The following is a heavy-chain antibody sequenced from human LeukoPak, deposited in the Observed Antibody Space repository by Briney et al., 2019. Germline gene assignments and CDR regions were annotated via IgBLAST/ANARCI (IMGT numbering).Heavy chain of an antibody. CDR2: IYHSGST. CDR3: ASSYCSSTSCAFDY. CDR1: GGSISSYY. V-gene: IGHV4-59*12. D-gene: IGHD2-2*01. J-gene: IGHJ4*02. Sequence: SETLSLTCTVSGGSISSYYWSWIRQPPGKGLEWIGEIYHSGSTNYNPSLKSRVTISVDKSKNQFSLKLSSVTAADTAVYYCASSYCSSTSCAFDYWGQGTLVTVSS.